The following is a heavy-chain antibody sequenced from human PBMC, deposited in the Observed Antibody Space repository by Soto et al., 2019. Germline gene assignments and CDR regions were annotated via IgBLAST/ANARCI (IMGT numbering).Heavy chain of an antibody. V-gene: IGHV2-70D*14. CDR2: IDWDDDK. Sequence: XGPTLGNPTQSLPLTCTFYGFSLSTSGMRVSWIRQPPGKALEWLARIDWDDDKFYSTSLKTRLAISKDTSKNQVVLTMSNMDPVDTAKYFCARIRHGDGYNWDHDAFGIWRQGTVVTVS. J-gene: IGHJ3*02. CDR3: ARIRHGDGYNWDHDAFGI. D-gene: IGHD5-12*01. CDR1: GFSLSTSGMR.